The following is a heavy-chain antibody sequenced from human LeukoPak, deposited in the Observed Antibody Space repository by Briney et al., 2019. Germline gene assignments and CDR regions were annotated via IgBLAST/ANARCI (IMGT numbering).Heavy chain of an antibody. J-gene: IGHJ4*02. V-gene: IGHV3-7*04. CDR3: ARDLDY. CDR1: GFTFTSFY. CDR2: IKPDGSET. Sequence: GGSLRLSCAASGFTFTSFYMSWVRQAPGKGLEWVANIKPDGSETYYMGSLKGRFTISRDNAENSLYLQMNSLRADDTAVYYCARDLDYWGQGTLVTVSS.